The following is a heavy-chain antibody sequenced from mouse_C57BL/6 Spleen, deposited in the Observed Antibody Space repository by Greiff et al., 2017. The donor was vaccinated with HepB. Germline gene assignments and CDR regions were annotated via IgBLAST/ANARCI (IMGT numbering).Heavy chain of an antibody. CDR1: GYSITSGYY. Sequence: EVQVVESGPGLVKPSQSLSLTCSVTGYSITSGYYWNWIRQFPGNKLEWMGYISYDGSNNYNPSLKNRISITRDTSKNQFFLKLNSVTTEDTATYYCARAGHYDYDVKELAYWGQGTLVTVSA. D-gene: IGHD2-4*01. CDR3: ARAGHYDYDVKELAY. J-gene: IGHJ3*01. V-gene: IGHV3-6*01. CDR2: ISYDGSN.